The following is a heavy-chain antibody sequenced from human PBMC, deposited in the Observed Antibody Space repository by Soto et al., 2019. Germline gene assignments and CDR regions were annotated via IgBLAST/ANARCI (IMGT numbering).Heavy chain of an antibody. CDR3: ARHRCGGSCPSHYGMDV. D-gene: IGHD2-15*01. CDR1: GGSISSSSYY. CDR2: IYYSGST. Sequence: QLQLQESGPGLVKPSETLSLTCTVSGGSISSSSYYWGWIRQPPGKGLEWIGSIYYSGSTYYNPSLKSRVTISVDTSKNQFSLKLSSVTAADTAVYYCARHRCGGSCPSHYGMDVWGQGTTVTVSS. V-gene: IGHV4-39*01. J-gene: IGHJ6*02.